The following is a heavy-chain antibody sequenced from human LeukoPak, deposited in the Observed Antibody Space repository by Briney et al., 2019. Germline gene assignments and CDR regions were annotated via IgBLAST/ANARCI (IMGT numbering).Heavy chain of an antibody. CDR2: IKQDGSEK. Sequence: GGSLRLSCAASGFTFSSYWMSWVRQAPGKGLEWVASIKQDGSEKYYVDSVKGRFTISRDNAKNSLYLQMNSLRAEDTAVYYCARTPRGYDYVWGSYRVYFDYWGQGTLVTVSS. CDR1: GFTFSSYW. V-gene: IGHV3-7*01. D-gene: IGHD3-16*01. J-gene: IGHJ4*02. CDR3: ARTPRGYDYVWGSYRVYFDY.